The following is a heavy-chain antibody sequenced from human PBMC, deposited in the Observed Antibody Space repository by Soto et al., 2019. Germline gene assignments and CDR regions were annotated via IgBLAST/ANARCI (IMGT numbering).Heavy chain of an antibody. CDR2: INAGNGNT. Sequence: QVQLVQSGAEVKKPGASVKVSCKASGYTFTSYAMHWVRQAPGQRLEWMGWINAGNGNTKYSQKFQGRVTITRDTSASTAYMELRCLRSADTAVYYCARTHDDSSGWYGPFDYCVHGTLVTVSS. CDR1: GYTFTSYA. J-gene: IGHJ4*01. V-gene: IGHV1-3*01. CDR3: ARTHDDSSGWYGPFDY. D-gene: IGHD6-19*01.